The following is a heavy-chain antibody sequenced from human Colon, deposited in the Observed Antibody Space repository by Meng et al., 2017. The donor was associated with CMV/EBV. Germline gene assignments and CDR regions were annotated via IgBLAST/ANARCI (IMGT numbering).Heavy chain of an antibody. Sequence: QLQQWGAAVLKPSATLSLTHTVSADSFTGYHCTWIRQPPGKGPEWIGEINYRGSIHYNPSLESRVTISLDMSTNQLSLKLNSVTAADTAVYYCVRGNWVSDFWGQGTLVTVSS. CDR2: INYRGSI. CDR3: VRGNWVSDF. J-gene: IGHJ4*02. D-gene: IGHD7-27*01. CDR1: ADSFTGYH. V-gene: IGHV4-34*01.